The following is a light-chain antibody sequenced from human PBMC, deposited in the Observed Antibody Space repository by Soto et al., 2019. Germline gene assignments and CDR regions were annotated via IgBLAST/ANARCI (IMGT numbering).Light chain of an antibody. Sequence: EIVMTQSPATLSVSPGGRATLSCRASQSVASNLAWYQQKPGQAPKLLIYRASTRATDIPARFSGSGSGTDFTLTISRLEPEDFAVYYCQQYGSSITFGQGTRLEIK. CDR2: RAS. CDR3: QQYGSSIT. CDR1: QSVASN. J-gene: IGKJ5*01. V-gene: IGKV3-15*01.